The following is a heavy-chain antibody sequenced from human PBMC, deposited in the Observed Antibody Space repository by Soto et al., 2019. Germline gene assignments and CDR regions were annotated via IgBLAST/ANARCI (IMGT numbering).Heavy chain of an antibody. CDR3: ARREIKFGEDTFDI. D-gene: IGHD3-16*01. J-gene: IGHJ3*02. CDR1: GYTFSNFY. V-gene: IGHV1-46*01. CDR2: IDPSAGDT. Sequence: GASVKVSCKASGYTFSNFYIHWIRQAPGQGLEWMGIIDPSAGDTSYPQKFQGRVTMTSDTSTSTVFLDVRSLGSEDTAVYYCARREIKFGEDTFDIWGQGTLVTVSS.